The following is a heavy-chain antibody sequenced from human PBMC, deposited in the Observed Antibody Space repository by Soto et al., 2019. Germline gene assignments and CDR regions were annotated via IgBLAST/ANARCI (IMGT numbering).Heavy chain of an antibody. CDR1: GGTFSSSA. CDR3: PRDKDRVQLGGNYYYVMDV. Sequence: QVQLVQSGPEVRQPGSSVRVSCKSSGGTFSSSAISWVRQAPGQGLEWMGGLIPIFGTADNAQKFQGRVTITEDESTITAYMELSSLTSEDTAVYFCPRDKDRVQLGGNYYYVMDVWGQGTTVTVSS. CDR2: LIPIFGTA. V-gene: IGHV1-69*12. J-gene: IGHJ6*02. D-gene: IGHD1-1*01.